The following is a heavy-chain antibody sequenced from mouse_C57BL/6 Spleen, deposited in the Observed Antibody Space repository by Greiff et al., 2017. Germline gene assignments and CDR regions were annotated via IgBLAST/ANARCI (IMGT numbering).Heavy chain of an antibody. D-gene: IGHD4-1*01. Sequence: VQLQQSGPELVKPGASVKISCKASGYSFTGYYMHWVKQSHGNILDWIGYLYPYNGVSSYNQKFKGKATLTVDKSSSTAYMELRRLTAGDAAVYYCARGWDGYYFDAWGQGTTLTVSS. J-gene: IGHJ2*01. CDR3: ARGWDGYYFDA. V-gene: IGHV1-31*01. CDR1: GYSFTGYY. CDR2: LYPYNGVS.